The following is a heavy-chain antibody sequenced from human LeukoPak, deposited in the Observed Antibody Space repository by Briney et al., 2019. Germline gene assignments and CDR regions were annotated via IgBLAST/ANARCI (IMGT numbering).Heavy chain of an antibody. D-gene: IGHD3-10*01. CDR2: ISAYNGNT. V-gene: IGHV1-18*01. Sequence: ASVKVSCKASGYTFTSYGISWVRQAPGQGLEWMGWISAYNGNTNYAQKLQGRVTMTTDTSTSTAYMELRSLRSDDTAVYYCARDLGTLLWAPGAFDIWGQGTMVTVFS. J-gene: IGHJ3*02. CDR3: ARDLGTLLWAPGAFDI. CDR1: GYTFTSYG.